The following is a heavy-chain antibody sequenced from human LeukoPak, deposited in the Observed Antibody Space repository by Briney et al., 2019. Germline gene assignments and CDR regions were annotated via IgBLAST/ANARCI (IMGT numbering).Heavy chain of an antibody. J-gene: IGHJ4*02. Sequence: PSETLSLTCAVYGGSFSGYYWSWIRQPPGKGLEWIGEINHSGSTNYNPSLKSRVTISVDTSKNQFSLKLSSVTAADTAVYYCARGDSGSYPFDYWGQGTLVTVSS. CDR3: ARGDSGSYPFDY. CDR2: INHSGST. D-gene: IGHD1-26*01. V-gene: IGHV4-34*01. CDR1: GGSFSGYY.